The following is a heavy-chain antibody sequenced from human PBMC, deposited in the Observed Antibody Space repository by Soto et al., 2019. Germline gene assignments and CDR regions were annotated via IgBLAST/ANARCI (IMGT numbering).Heavy chain of an antibody. CDR3: ARGVVPAAIGQYRSSWYGY. D-gene: IGHD2-2*01. V-gene: IGHV5-51*01. CDR2: IYPGDSDT. Sequence: GESLKISCKGSGYSFTSYWIGWVRQMPGKGLEWMGIIYPGDSDTRYSPSFQGQVTISADKSISTAYLQWSSLKASDTAMYYCARGVVPAAIGQYRSSWYGYWGQGTLVTVSS. CDR1: GYSFTSYW. J-gene: IGHJ4*02.